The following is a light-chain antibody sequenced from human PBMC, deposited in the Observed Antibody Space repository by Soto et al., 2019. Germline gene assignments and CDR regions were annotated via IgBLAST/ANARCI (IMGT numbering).Light chain of an antibody. J-gene: IGKJ4*01. V-gene: IGKV3D-15*03. CDR2: GAS. CDR1: QSVNSN. Sequence: ETVMTQSPATLSVSLGERDTLSCRASQSVNSNLAWYQQKPGQAPNLLIYGASIRATGVPARFSGSGSGTDFTLTISILQPEDFAVYFCQQYKNWPTVTFGGGTKVDIK. CDR3: QQYKNWPTVT.